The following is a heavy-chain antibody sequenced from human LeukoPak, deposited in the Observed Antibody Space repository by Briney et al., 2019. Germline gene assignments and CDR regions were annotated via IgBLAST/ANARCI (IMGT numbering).Heavy chain of an antibody. CDR1: GLTFSSYS. D-gene: IGHD5-18*01. V-gene: IGHV3-21*01. J-gene: IGHJ4*02. CDR2: ISSSSSYI. Sequence: GGSLRLSCAASGLTFSSYSMNWVRQAPGKGPEWVSSISSSSSYIYYADSVKGRFTISRDNAKNSLYLQMNSLRAEGTAVYYCAREWTAMVMDYWGQGTLVTVSS. CDR3: AREWTAMVMDY.